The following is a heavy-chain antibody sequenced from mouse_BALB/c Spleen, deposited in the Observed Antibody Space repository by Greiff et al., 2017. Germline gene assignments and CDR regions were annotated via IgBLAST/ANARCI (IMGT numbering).Heavy chain of an antibody. Sequence: EVQGVESGGDLVKPGGSLKLSCAASGFTFSSYGMSWVRQTPDKRLEWVATISSGGSYTYYPDSVKGRFTISRDNAKNTLYLQMSSLKSEDTAMYYCARVYGSSYGGYFDVWGAGTTVTVSS. D-gene: IGHD1-1*01. V-gene: IGHV5-6*01. CDR3: ARVYGSSYGGYFDV. CDR2: ISSGGSYT. CDR1: GFTFSSYG. J-gene: IGHJ1*01.